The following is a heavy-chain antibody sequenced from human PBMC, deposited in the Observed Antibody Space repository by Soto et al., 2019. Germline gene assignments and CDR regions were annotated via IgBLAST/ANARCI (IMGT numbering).Heavy chain of an antibody. J-gene: IGHJ6*02. CDR3: ARDQRDGSGKLVGMDV. V-gene: IGHV1-2*04. CDR2: INANSGGT. CDR1: GYTFTSYA. D-gene: IGHD3-10*01. Sequence: ASVKVSCKASGYTFTSYAMHWVRQAPGQRLEWMGWINANSGGTNYAQKFQGWVTMTRDTSISTAYMELSRLRSDDTAVYYCARDQRDGSGKLVGMDVWGQGTTVTVSS.